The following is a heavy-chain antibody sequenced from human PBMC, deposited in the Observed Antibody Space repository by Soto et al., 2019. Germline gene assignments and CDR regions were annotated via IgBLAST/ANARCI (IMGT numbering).Heavy chain of an antibody. J-gene: IGHJ4*02. D-gene: IGHD2-15*01. V-gene: IGHV3-23*01. CDR2: ISSSGGST. CDR1: GFTVSSYA. Sequence: PGGSLRLSCTASGFTVSSYAMSWVRQAPGKGLEWVSIISSSGGSTYYTDSVKGRFTISRDSSKNTLFLQMNSLRADDTAVYYCAKAIAVVRTASFYFDFWGQGTPVTVSS. CDR3: AKAIAVVRTASFYFDF.